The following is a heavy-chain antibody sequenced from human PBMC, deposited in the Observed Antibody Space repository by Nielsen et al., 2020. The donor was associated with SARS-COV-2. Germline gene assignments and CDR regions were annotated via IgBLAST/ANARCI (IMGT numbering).Heavy chain of an antibody. J-gene: IGHJ4*02. CDR2: IYYSGST. CDR3: ARPQRGIVVVFDY. V-gene: IGHV4-59*01. D-gene: IGHD2-2*01. Sequence: GSLRLSCTVSGGSISSYYWSWIRQPPGKGLEWIGYIYYSGSTNYNPSLKSRVTISVDTSKNQFSLKLSSVTAEDTAVYYCARPQRGIVVVFDYWGQGTLVTVSS. CDR1: GGSISSYY.